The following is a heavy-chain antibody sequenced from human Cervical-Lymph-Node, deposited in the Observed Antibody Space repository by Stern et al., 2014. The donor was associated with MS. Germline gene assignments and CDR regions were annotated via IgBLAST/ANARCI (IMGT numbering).Heavy chain of an antibody. CDR1: GYTFTTYY. J-gene: IGHJ3*02. V-gene: IGHV1-46*01. CDR2: INPSGGST. Sequence: MQLGESGAEVKKPGASVKVYCKASGYTFTTYYMHWVRQAPGQGLEWMGIINPSGGSTSYAQKFQGRVTMTRDTSTSTVYMELSSLRSEDTAVYYCARERRLGGGAFDIWGQGTMVTVSS. D-gene: IGHD1-26*01. CDR3: ARERRLGGGAFDI.